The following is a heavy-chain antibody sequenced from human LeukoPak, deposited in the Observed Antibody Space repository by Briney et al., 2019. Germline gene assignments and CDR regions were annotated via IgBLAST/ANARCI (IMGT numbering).Heavy chain of an antibody. V-gene: IGHV1-2*02. Sequence: GASVKVSCKASGYTFTGYYMHWVRQAPGQGLEWMGWINPNSGGTNYAQKFQGRVTMTRDTSISTAYMELSRLRSDDTAVYYCARESYSGSYDFDYWGQGTLVTVSS. J-gene: IGHJ4*02. CDR2: INPNSGGT. CDR1: GYTFTGYY. D-gene: IGHD1-26*01. CDR3: ARESYSGSYDFDY.